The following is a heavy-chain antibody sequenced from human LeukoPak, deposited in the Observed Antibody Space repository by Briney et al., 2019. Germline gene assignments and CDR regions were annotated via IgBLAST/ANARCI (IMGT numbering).Heavy chain of an antibody. J-gene: IGHJ4*02. D-gene: IGHD5-12*01. Sequence: PSETLSLTCTVSGGSISSSSYYWGWIRQPPGKGLEWIGSIYYSGSTYYNPSLKSRVTISVDTSKNQFSLKLSSVTAADTAVYYCARHFEYVATDYWGQGTLVTVSS. CDR3: ARHFEYVATDY. V-gene: IGHV4-39*01. CDR2: IYYSGST. CDR1: GGSISSSSYY.